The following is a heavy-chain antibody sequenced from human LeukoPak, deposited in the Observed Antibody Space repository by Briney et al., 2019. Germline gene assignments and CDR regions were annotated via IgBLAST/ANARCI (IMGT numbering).Heavy chain of an antibody. J-gene: IGHJ6*02. V-gene: IGHV1-69*04. D-gene: IGHD6-19*01. Sequence: SVKVSCKASGGTFSSYAISWVRQAPGQGLEWMGRIIPIFGIANYAQKFQGRVTITADKSTSTAYMELSSLRSEDTAVYYCATAIAVAGTSGMDVWGQRTTVTVSS. CDR2: IIPIFGIA. CDR3: ATAIAVAGTSGMDV. CDR1: GGTFSSYA.